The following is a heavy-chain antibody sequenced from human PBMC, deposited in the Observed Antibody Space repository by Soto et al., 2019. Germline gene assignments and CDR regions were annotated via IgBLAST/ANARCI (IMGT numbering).Heavy chain of an antibody. CDR2: IKGDGSEK. CDR3: GRDEVRNGVGV. CDR1: GFTFSSFW. V-gene: IGHV3-7*01. Sequence: VGSLRLSCVGSGFTFSSFWMSWVRQAPGKGLEWVANIKGDGSEKRYVDSVKGRLTISRDNAKNSVYLQMNSLRVEDTALYYCGRDEVRNGVGVWGQGTMVTVSS. J-gene: IGHJ6*02.